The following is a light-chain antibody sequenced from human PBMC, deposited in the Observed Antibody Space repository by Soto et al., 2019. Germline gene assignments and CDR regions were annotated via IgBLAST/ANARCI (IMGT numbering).Light chain of an antibody. CDR2: DVN. CDR3: CSYAGSHTYV. Sequence: QSALTQPRSVSGSPGQSVTISCTGTSSDVGGYNFVSWYQQHPGKAPKLMIYDVNKRPSGVPDRFSGSKSGYTASLTISGLQAEDEADYFCCSYAGSHTYVFGTGTKVT. CDR1: SSDVGGYNF. J-gene: IGLJ1*01. V-gene: IGLV2-11*01.